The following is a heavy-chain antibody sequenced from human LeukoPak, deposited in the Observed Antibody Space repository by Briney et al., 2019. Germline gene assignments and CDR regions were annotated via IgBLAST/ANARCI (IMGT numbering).Heavy chain of an antibody. D-gene: IGHD6-13*01. CDR3: ARDSSSTHRYPMFDY. V-gene: IGHV3-48*04. J-gene: IGHJ4*02. CDR2: ISESGAST. CDR1: GFTFSSYN. Sequence: TGGCLRLSCAASGFTFSSYNMKWVSQAPGKGLEWVADISESGASTYYADSAKGRFTISRDNDKNTLYLQKNSEIAGHTGVYVCARDSSSTHRYPMFDYWGQGTLVTVSS.